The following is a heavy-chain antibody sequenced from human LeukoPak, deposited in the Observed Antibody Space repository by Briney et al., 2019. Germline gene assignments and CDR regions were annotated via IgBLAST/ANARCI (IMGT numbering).Heavy chain of an antibody. V-gene: IGHV4-59*01. Sequence: SETLSLTCTVSGGSISSYYWSWIRQPPGKGLEWIGYIYYSGSTNYNPSLKSRVTISVDTSKNQFSLKLSSVTAADTAVYYCARSSTYYDILTGYLHLNWYFDLWGRGTLVTVSS. D-gene: IGHD3-9*01. CDR2: IYYSGST. CDR3: ARSSTYYDILTGYLHLNWYFDL. J-gene: IGHJ2*01. CDR1: GGSISSYY.